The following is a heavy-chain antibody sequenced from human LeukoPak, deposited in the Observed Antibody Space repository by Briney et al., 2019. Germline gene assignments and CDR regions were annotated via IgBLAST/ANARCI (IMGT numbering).Heavy chain of an antibody. D-gene: IGHD4-17*01. Sequence: GGSLRLSCAASGFTFSSYAMSWVRQAPGKGLEWVSSISASGGSTYYAESVKGRFTISRDNSKDTLYLQMNSLRAEDTAVYYCAKVTVTTLTTTFWNYWGQGTLVTVSS. CDR3: AKVTVTTLTTTFWNY. J-gene: IGHJ4*02. CDR1: GFTFSSYA. V-gene: IGHV3-23*01. CDR2: ISASGGST.